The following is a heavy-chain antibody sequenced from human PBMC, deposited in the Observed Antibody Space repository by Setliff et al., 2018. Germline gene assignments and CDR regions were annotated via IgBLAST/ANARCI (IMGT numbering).Heavy chain of an antibody. CDR2: ISYDGRNK. J-gene: IGHJ4*02. V-gene: IGHV3-30*04. Sequence: PGGSLRLSCAASGFSFSSYAMFWVRQAPGKGLEWVSIISYDGRNKYYADSVRGRFTISRDNSKNALYLQMNSLRVEDAAVYYCATSDWYAAFDHWGQGTLVTVSS. CDR3: ATSDWYAAFDH. CDR1: GFSFSSYA. D-gene: IGHD6-19*01.